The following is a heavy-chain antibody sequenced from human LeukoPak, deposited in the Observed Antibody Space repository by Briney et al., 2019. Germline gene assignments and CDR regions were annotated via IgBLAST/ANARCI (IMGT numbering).Heavy chain of an antibody. J-gene: IGHJ4*02. CDR1: GFTLSSNY. CDR2: IDSGGTT. V-gene: IGHV3-53*01. Sequence: GGSLRLSCAASGFTLSSNYMSWVRQAAGKGLEGGSGIDSGGTTYYADPVTRPFTISRDNSTHTLPLQMHSLRVQDTAMYYSARAPWGYDFASWGLGALVTVSS. CDR3: ARAPWGYDFAS. D-gene: IGHD7-27*01.